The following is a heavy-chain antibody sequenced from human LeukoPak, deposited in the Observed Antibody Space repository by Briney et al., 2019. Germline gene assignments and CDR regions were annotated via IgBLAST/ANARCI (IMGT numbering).Heavy chain of an antibody. CDR1: GFTFSSYA. CDR2: ISGSGGST. CDR3: AKDHTSHSRRYFDWLFAGYYFDY. J-gene: IGHJ4*02. V-gene: IGHV3-23*01. D-gene: IGHD3-9*01. Sequence: GGSLRLSCAASGFTFSSYAMSWVRQAPGKGLEWVSAISGSGGSTYYAASVKGRFTISRDNSKNTLYLQMNSLRAEDTAVYYCAKDHTSHSRRYFDWLFAGYYFDYWGQGTLVTVSS.